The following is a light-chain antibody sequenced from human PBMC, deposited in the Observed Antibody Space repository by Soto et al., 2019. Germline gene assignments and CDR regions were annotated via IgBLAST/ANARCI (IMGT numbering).Light chain of an antibody. Sequence: DFVMTQSPDSLAVSLGERVTINCRSSQSVLSYSDNKNYLAWFQQKPGQPPKLLFYWASTRESGVPDRFSGSGSATDFTLTISSLQAEDAAVYYCQQYHSDPITFGQGTRLEI. CDR1: QSVLSYSDNKNY. CDR2: WAS. V-gene: IGKV4-1*01. CDR3: QQYHSDPIT. J-gene: IGKJ5*01.